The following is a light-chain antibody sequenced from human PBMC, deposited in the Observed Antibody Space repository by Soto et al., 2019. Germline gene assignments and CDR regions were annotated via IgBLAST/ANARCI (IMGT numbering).Light chain of an antibody. J-gene: IGKJ1*01. CDR1: LSISTH. V-gene: IGKV3D-15*01. Sequence: IVMTQAPSTLSVSQGERASLSCRASLSISTHLAWYHQKPGQAPRLLIYGASTRATGIPARFSGSGSGTEFTLTISSLQSEDFAVYYCHQYHLLPWTFGQGTKVDIK. CDR2: GAS. CDR3: HQYHLLPWT.